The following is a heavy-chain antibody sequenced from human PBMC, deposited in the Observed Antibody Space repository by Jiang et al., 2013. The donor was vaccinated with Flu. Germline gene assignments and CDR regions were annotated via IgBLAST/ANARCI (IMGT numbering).Heavy chain of an antibody. CDR2: INTNTGNP. J-gene: IGHJ4*02. Sequence: GYTFTSYAMNWVRQAPGQGLEWMGWINTNTGNPTYAQGFTGRFVFSLDTSVSTAYLQISSLKAEDTAAYYCAIGWFDYFDYWGQGTLVTVSS. CDR1: GYTFTSYA. D-gene: IGHD3-10*01. CDR3: AIGWFDYFDY. V-gene: IGHV7-4-1*02.